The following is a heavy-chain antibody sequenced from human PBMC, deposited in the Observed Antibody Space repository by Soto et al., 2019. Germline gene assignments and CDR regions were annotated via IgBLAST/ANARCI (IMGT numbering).Heavy chain of an antibody. CDR1: GGSISSGDYY. CDR2: IYYSGST. Sequence: SETLSLTCTVSGGSISSGDYYWSWIRQPPGKGLEWIGYIYYSGSTYYNPSLKSRVTISVDTSKNQSSLKLSSVTAADTAVYYCAGLGYCSGGSCYPYYYYGMDVWGQGTTVTVS. J-gene: IGHJ6*02. V-gene: IGHV4-30-4*01. D-gene: IGHD2-15*01. CDR3: AGLGYCSGGSCYPYYYYGMDV.